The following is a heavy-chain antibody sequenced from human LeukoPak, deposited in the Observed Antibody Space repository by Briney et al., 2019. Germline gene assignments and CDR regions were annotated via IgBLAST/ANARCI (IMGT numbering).Heavy chain of an antibody. CDR2: ISSSGSTT. CDR3: ARYNNGFYYFDY. J-gene: IGHJ4*02. V-gene: IGHV3-48*03. Sequence: PGGSLRLSCAASGFIFSRFDMKWVRRAPGKGLEWVSYISSSGSTTYYADSVKGRFTISRDDAKNSLYLQMSSLRPEDTAVYYCARYNNGFYYFDYWGQGTLVTVSP. CDR1: GFIFSRFD. D-gene: IGHD6-19*01.